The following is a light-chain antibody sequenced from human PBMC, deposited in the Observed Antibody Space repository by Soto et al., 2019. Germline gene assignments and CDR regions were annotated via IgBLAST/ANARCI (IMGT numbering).Light chain of an antibody. J-gene: IGKJ1*01. CDR3: QHYNDWPT. V-gene: IGKV3-15*01. CDR2: GAS. Sequence: EIVFTQSPATPSFSPGERGPPSRRASQSVSSYLAWYQQKPGQAPRLLIYGASTRATGIPARFSGSGSGTEFTLTISSLQSEDFAVYYCQHYNDWPTFGQGTKVDIK. CDR1: QSVSSY.